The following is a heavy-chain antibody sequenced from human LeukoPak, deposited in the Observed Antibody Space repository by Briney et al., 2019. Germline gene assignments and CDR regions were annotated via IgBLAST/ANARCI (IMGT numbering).Heavy chain of an antibody. J-gene: IGHJ4*02. CDR1: GFTFSSYA. CDR2: ISGSGGST. D-gene: IGHD3-22*01. Sequence: PGGSLRLSCAASGFTFSSYAMSWVRQAPGKGLEWVSAISGSGGSTYYADSVKGRFTISRDNSKNTLYLQMNSLRAEDTAVYYCARDLENYYDSSGYYYVGYFDYWGQGTLVTVSS. V-gene: IGHV3-23*01. CDR3: ARDLENYYDSSGYYYVGYFDY.